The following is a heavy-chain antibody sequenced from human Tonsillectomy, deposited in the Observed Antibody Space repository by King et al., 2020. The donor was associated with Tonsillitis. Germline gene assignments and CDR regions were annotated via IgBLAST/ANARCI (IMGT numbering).Heavy chain of an antibody. CDR2: IYPGDSDS. V-gene: IGHV5-51*01. Sequence: VQLVESGAEVKKPGESLKISCKGSGYSFTSYWIGWVRQMPGKGLEWMGIIYPGDSDSRYSPSFQGQVTIPADKSISTAYLQWSSLKASDTAMYYCARTNYYDTSGYYYPTYFDYWGQGTLVTVSS. J-gene: IGHJ4*02. CDR1: GYSFTSYW. D-gene: IGHD3-22*01. CDR3: ARTNYYDTSGYYYPTYFDY.